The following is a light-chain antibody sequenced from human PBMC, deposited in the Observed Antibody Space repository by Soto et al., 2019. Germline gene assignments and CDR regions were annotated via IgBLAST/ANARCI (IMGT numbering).Light chain of an antibody. Sequence: EIVMTQSPAPLSVSPGERATLSCRASQSVSSNLAWYQQKPGQAPRLLIYGASTRATGIPARFSGSGSGTECTLTISSLQSEDVAVYYCQQYNKWPLTFGQGTRLEIK. J-gene: IGKJ5*01. CDR1: QSVSSN. V-gene: IGKV3-15*01. CDR2: GAS. CDR3: QQYNKWPLT.